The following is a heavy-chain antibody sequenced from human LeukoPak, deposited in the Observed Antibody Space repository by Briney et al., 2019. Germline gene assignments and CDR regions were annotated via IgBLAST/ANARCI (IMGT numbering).Heavy chain of an antibody. CDR2: IYTSGST. CDR3: AKRTKLHWLGDPFDY. D-gene: IGHD6-19*01. J-gene: IGHJ4*02. V-gene: IGHV4-61*02. CDR1: GGSISSGSYY. Sequence: SETLSLTCTVSGGSISSGSYYWSWIRQPAGKGLEWIGRIYTSGSTNYNPSLKSRVTISVDTSKNQFSLELSSVTAADTAVYYRAKRTKLHWLGDPFDYWGQGTLVTVSS.